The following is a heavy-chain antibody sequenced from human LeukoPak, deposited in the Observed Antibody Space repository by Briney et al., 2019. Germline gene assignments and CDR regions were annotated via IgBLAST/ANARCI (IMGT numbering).Heavy chain of an antibody. Sequence: SETLSLTCTVSGGSISPYYWSWIRQPPGKGLEWLGYIYYSGDTEYKPSLKSRVAMSVDTSKNQFSLRLSSVTAADTAVYYCARSTGSTMFIDYWGQGTLVTVSS. J-gene: IGHJ4*02. D-gene: IGHD3-10*02. CDR2: IYYSGDT. CDR3: ARSTGSTMFIDY. V-gene: IGHV4-59*01. CDR1: GGSISPYY.